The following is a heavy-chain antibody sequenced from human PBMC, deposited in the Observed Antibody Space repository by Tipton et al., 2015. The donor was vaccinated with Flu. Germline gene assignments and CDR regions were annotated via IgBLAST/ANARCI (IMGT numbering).Heavy chain of an antibody. CDR3: AKGGSLLLFAYNWFDP. CDR1: GYTFTSYY. J-gene: IGHJ5*02. Sequence: QVQLVQSGAEVKKPGASVKVSCRAFGYTFTSYYMHWVRQAPGQGLEWMGIINPSGGSTSYAQKFQGRVTMTRDTSTSTVYMELSSLRSEDTAVYYCAKGGSLLLFAYNWFDPWGQGTLVTVSS. CDR2: INPSGGST. D-gene: IGHD2-15*01. V-gene: IGHV1-46*01.